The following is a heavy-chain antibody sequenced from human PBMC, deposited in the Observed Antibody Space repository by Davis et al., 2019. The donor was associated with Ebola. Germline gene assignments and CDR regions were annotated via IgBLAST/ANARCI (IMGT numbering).Heavy chain of an antibody. V-gene: IGHV3-21*04. D-gene: IGHD3-3*01. CDR1: VITFSSYA. J-gene: IGHJ3*02. Sequence: GESLKISCTDSVITFSSYAMTWVRQAPGKGLEWVSSISSDSDYIYYADSAKGRFTISRDNAKNSLYLQMNSLRAEDTAVYYCARELGAYYDFWSGYLAGAFDIWGQGTMVTVSS. CDR2: ISSDSDYI. CDR3: ARELGAYYDFWSGYLAGAFDI.